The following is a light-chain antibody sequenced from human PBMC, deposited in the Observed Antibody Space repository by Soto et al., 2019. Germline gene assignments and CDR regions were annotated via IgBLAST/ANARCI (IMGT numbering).Light chain of an antibody. J-gene: IGKJ4*01. Sequence: LPWAGEESSTLSCRARQIISSYLAWYQQKPGQAPRLLIYDASNRATGIPARFRGRGYGTDLTLTISSLAPEDFAVYYCQQPTTFAGGTKVDIK. CDR2: DAS. CDR3: QQPTT. V-gene: IGKV3-11*01. CDR1: QIISSY.